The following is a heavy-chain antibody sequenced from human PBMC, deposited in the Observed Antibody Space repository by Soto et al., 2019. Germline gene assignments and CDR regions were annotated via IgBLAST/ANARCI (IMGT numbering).Heavy chain of an antibody. CDR2: ISSSGLTT. CDR1: GFNFRLYE. Sequence: VGSLRLSCQASGFNFRLYEMHWVRKAPGKGLEWVSYISSSGLTTYYADLAEGRFTISRDNAKDSLYLPLNSLRVGDTAVYYGARYGTRGDWWGLGTQVTVSS. D-gene: IGHD3-10*01. CDR3: ARYGTRGDW. J-gene: IGHJ5*01. V-gene: IGHV3-48*03.